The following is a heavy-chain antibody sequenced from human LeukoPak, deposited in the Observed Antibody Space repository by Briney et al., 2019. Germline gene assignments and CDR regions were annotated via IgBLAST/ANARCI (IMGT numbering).Heavy chain of an antibody. V-gene: IGHV3-21*01. CDR3: AKMGYSSSSGDY. J-gene: IGHJ4*02. CDR2: ISTSSSYI. Sequence: GGSLTLSCAASGFTFSSYTMNWVRQAPGKGLEWVSFISTSSSYIYYADSVKGRFTISRDNAKNSLYLQMSSLRAEDTAVYYCAKMGYSSSSGDYWGQGTLVTVSS. CDR1: GFTFSSYT. D-gene: IGHD6-6*01.